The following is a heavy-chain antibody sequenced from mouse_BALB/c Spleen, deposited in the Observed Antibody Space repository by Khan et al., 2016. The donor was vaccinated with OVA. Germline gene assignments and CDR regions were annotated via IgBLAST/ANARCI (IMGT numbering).Heavy chain of an antibody. CDR2: INPSTGYT. CDR3: IRRGLVGLVAY. Sequence: VQLQQSGAELAKPGASVKMSCTASGYTFTTYWIHWIKQRPGQGLEWIGYINPSTGYTEYNKKFKDKATLTADESSSTAYMQLNRLTSAVSAVYYCIRRGLVGLVAYWGQGTLVTVSA. CDR1: GYTFTTYW. J-gene: IGHJ3*01. D-gene: IGHD2-2*01. V-gene: IGHV1-7*01.